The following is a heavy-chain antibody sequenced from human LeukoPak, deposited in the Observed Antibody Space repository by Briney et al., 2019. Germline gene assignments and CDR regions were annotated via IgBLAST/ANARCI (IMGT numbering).Heavy chain of an antibody. D-gene: IGHD1-26*01. CDR1: GFTLSSYG. V-gene: IGHV3-30*02. CDR3: SKDLNPREAGANNDQ. CDR2: IWHDGSNK. Sequence: GGSLRLSCTASGFTLSSYGMHWVRQAPGKGLEWVTVIWHDGSNKYYADSVKGRFTISRDNSKNTLYLQMNSLRAEDTAVYHCSKDLNPREAGANNDQWGQGNPGTGSS. J-gene: IGHJ4*01.